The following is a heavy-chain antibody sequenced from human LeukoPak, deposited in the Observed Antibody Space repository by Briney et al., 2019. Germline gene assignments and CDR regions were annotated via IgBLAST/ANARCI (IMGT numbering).Heavy chain of an antibody. V-gene: IGHV4-59*01. J-gene: IGHJ6*02. CDR1: GGSISSYY. D-gene: IGHD3-10*01. CDR2: IYYSGST. CDR3: ARATVRGVIWPYYYYGMDV. Sequence: SETLFLTCTVSGGSISSYYWSWIRQPPGKGLEWIGYIYYSGSTNYNPSLKSRVTISVDTSKNQFSLKLSSVTAADTAVYYCARATVRGVIWPYYYYGMDVWGQGTTVTVSS.